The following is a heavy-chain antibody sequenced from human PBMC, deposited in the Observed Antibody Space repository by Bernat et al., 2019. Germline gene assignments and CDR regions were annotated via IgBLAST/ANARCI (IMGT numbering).Heavy chain of an antibody. CDR1: GYTFTSYG. V-gene: IGHV1-18*01. CDR3: ARDTRDNCSGGRCYVHAFDI. Sequence: QVQLVQSGAEVKKPGASVKVSCKASGYTFTSYGISWVRQAPGQGLEWMGWISAYNGNTNYAQKLQGRVTMTTDTSTSTAYMELRSLRSDDTAVYYCARDTRDNCSGGRCYVHAFDIWGQGTMVTVSS. J-gene: IGHJ3*02. CDR2: ISAYNGNT. D-gene: IGHD2-15*01.